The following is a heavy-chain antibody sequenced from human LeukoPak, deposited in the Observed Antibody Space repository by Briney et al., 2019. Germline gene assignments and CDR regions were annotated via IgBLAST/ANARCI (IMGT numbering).Heavy chain of an antibody. CDR3: TILYDFWSVQRGDV. CDR1: GFTFSSYS. CDR2: ISSSSSYI. Sequence: PGGSLRLSCAASGFTFSSYSMNWVRQAPGKGLEWVSSISSSSSYIYYADSVKGRFTISRDNAKNSLYLQMNSLKTVDTAVYYCTILYDFWSVQRGDVWGKGTTVTVSS. J-gene: IGHJ6*04. D-gene: IGHD3-3*01. V-gene: IGHV3-21*04.